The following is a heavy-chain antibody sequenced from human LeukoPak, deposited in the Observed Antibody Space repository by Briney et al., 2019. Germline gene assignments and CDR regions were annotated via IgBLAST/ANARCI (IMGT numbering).Heavy chain of an antibody. CDR1: GFTFSDYS. D-gene: IGHD5-12*01. V-gene: IGHV3-48*04. CDR2: IGISSGNT. Sequence: PGGSLRLSCAASGFTFSDYSMNWVRQAPGKGLEGISYIGISSGNTKYADSVKGRFTISGDNAKNSVYLQMNSLRVEDTAVYYCARDHRYAFDNWGQGTLVTVSS. CDR3: ARDHRYAFDN. J-gene: IGHJ4*02.